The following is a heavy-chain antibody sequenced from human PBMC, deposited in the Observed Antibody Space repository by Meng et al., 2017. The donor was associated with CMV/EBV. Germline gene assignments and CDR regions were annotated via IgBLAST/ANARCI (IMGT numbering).Heavy chain of an antibody. J-gene: IGHJ6*02. D-gene: IGHD3-16*01. CDR1: GGSVSSGSYY. CDR3: ARHYDWGTDYVNYYGMDV. Sequence: SETLSLTCTVSGGSVSSGSYYWSWIRQPPGKGLEWIGYIYYSGSTNYNPSLKSRVTISVDTSKNQFSLKLSSVTAADTAVYYCARHYDWGTDYVNYYGMDVWGQGTTVTVSS. CDR2: IYYSGST. V-gene: IGHV4-61*01.